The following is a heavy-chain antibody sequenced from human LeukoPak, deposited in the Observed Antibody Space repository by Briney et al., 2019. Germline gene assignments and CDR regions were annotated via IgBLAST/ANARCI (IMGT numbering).Heavy chain of an antibody. CDR1: GGSTSSYY. CDR2: IYYSGST. D-gene: IGHD3-10*01. J-gene: IGHJ4*02. V-gene: IGHV4-59*08. Sequence: SETLSLTCTVSGGSTSSYYWSWIRQPPGKGLEWIAYIYYSGSTNYNPSLKSRVNISVDSSKNQFSLKLSSMTAAVTAVYYCSRLNPGHPWRYYFGYWGQGTLVTVSS. CDR3: SRLNPGHPWRYYFGY.